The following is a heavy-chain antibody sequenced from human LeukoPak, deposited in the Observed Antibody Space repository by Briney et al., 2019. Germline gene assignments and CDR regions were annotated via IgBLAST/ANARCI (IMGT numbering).Heavy chain of an antibody. V-gene: IGHV3-43D*03. J-gene: IGHJ4*02. CDR1: GFTFDDYA. D-gene: IGHD6-13*01. CDR2: ISWDGGST. CDR3: AKEHQQLAFFDY. Sequence: PGGSLRLSCAASGFTFDDYAMHWVRQAPGKGLEWVSLISWDGGSTYYADSVKGRFTISRDNSKNSLYLQMNSLRAEDTALYYCAKEHQQLAFFDYWGQGTLVTVSS.